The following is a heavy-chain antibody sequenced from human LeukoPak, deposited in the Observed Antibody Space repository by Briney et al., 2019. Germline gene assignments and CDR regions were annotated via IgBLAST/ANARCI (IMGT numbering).Heavy chain of an antibody. CDR2: ISSSSSAI. D-gene: IGHD6-19*01. CDR1: GFTFSDYC. Sequence: GGSLRLSCAASGFTFSDYCMNLVRQAPGKGLEWLSYISSSSSAIYYSDSVRGRFTISRDNAKNSLHLQMNSLRAEDTAVYYCAREGDTTGVSGTEFDYWGQGALVTVSS. J-gene: IGHJ4*02. V-gene: IGHV3-48*04. CDR3: AREGDTTGVSGTEFDY.